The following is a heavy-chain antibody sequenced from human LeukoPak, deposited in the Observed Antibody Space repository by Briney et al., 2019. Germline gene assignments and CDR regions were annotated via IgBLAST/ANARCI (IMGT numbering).Heavy chain of an antibody. V-gene: IGHV3-64*01. CDR1: GFTFSSYA. CDR3: ARARALNSLPAFDI. Sequence: PGGSLRLSCAASGFTFSSYAMHWVRQAPGKGLEYVSAISSNGGSTYYANSVKGRFTISRDNSKNTLYLQMNSLRAEDTAVYYCARARALNSLPAFDIWGQGTMVTVSS. J-gene: IGHJ3*02. D-gene: IGHD2-21*01. CDR2: ISSNGGST.